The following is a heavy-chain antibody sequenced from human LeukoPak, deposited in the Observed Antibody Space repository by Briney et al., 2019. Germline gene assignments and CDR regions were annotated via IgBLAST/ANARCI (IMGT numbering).Heavy chain of an antibody. Sequence: GGSLRLSCAASGFTFSSYAMSWVRQAPGKGLEWVSAIGTAGDTYYPGSVKGRFTISRENAKNSLYLQMNSLRAGDTAVYYCARDRGWYFDLWGRGTLVTVSS. CDR2: IGTAGDT. D-gene: IGHD3-10*01. J-gene: IGHJ2*01. CDR3: ARDRGWYFDL. V-gene: IGHV3-13*01. CDR1: GFTFSSYA.